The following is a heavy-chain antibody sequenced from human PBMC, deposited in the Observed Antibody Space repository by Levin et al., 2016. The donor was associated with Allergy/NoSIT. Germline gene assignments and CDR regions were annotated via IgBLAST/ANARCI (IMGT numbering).Heavy chain of an antibody. D-gene: IGHD3-3*01. CDR3: ARGVYYDFWSGYYTQEYYYYGMDV. J-gene: IGHJ6*02. V-gene: IGHV4-31*02. Sequence: WIRQPPGKGLEWIGYIYYSGSTYYNPSLKSRVTISVDTSKNQFSLKLSSVTAADTAVYYCARGVYYDFWSGYYTQEYYYYGMDVWGQGTTVTVSS. CDR2: IYYSGST.